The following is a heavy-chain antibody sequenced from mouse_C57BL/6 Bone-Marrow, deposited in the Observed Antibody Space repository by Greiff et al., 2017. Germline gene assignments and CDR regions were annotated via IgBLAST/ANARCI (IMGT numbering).Heavy chain of an antibody. D-gene: IGHD2-4*01. V-gene: IGHV1-20*01. Sequence: VQLQQSGPELVKPGDSVKISCKASGYSFTGYFMNWVMQSHGKSLEWIGRINPYNGDTFYNQKFKGKATLTVDKSSSTAHMALRSLTSEDSAVYYCARSRYDYPFAYWGQGTLVTVSA. J-gene: IGHJ3*01. CDR3: ARSRYDYPFAY. CDR2: INPYNGDT. CDR1: GYSFTGYF.